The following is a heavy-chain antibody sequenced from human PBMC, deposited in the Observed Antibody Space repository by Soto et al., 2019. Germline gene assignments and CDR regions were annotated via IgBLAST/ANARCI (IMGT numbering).Heavy chain of an antibody. CDR2: FDPEDGET. D-gene: IGHD6-19*01. Sequence: GASVKVSCTVSGYTLTELSMHWVRQAPGKGLEWMGGFDPEDGETIYAQKFQGRVTMTEDTSTATAYMEVSSLRSEDTAVYYCATDRIAVATRHDYWGQGTLVTVSS. CDR3: ATDRIAVATRHDY. CDR1: GYTLTELS. J-gene: IGHJ4*02. V-gene: IGHV1-24*01.